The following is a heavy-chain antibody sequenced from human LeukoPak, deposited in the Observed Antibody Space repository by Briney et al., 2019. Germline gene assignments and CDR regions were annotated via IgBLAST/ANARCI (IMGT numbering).Heavy chain of an antibody. CDR3: ARHPYYDSNGSFDY. CDR1: GGSISSYY. D-gene: IGHD3-22*01. V-gene: IGHV4-59*08. CDR2: IYYSGST. Sequence: SETLSLTCTVSGGSISSYYWSWIRQPPGKGLEWIGYIYYSGSTYYNPSLESRVTISVDTSKNQFSLKLSSVTAADTAVYYCARHPYYDSNGSFDYWGQGTLVTVSS. J-gene: IGHJ4*02.